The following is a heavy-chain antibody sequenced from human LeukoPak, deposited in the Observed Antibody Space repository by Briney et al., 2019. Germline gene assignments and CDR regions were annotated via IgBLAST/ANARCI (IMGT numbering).Heavy chain of an antibody. D-gene: IGHD1-26*01. CDR3: ARGSSGSYHTRPLDV. Sequence: GSLRLSCAASGFTFSSYAMSWVRQAPGKGLEWIGEINHSGSTNYNPSLKSRVTISVDTSKNQFSLKLSSVTAADTAVYYCARGSSGSYHTRPLDVWGQGTTVTVSS. V-gene: IGHV4-34*01. J-gene: IGHJ6*02. CDR2: INHSGST. CDR1: GFTFSSYA.